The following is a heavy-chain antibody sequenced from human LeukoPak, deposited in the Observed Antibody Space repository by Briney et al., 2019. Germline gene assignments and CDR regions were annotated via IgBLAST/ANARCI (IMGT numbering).Heavy chain of an antibody. J-gene: IGHJ4*02. D-gene: IGHD4/OR15-4a*01. CDR3: AKERDYGPADY. V-gene: IGHV3-23*01. Sequence: QPGGSLRLSCAASGFIFNKHAMSWVRQAPGKGLEWVSGLSGSGGGTDYADSVKGRFTVSRDNSKNTLFLQMNSLRAEDTAIYYCAKERDYGPADYWGQGTLVTVSS. CDR2: LSGSGGGT. CDR1: GFIFNKHA.